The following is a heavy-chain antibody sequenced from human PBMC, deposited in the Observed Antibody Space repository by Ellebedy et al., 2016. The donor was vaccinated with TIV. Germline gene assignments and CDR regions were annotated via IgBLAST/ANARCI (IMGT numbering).Heavy chain of an antibody. J-gene: IGHJ3*01. D-gene: IGHD6-6*01. CDR3: AKDREYSSYYYMGDGAFDF. Sequence: GGSLRLXCAASRFTFSSYAMSWVRQAPGKRLEWVSILSGSGDITYYADSVKGRFTIARDNSKNTVFLQMNSLRAEDTAVYYCAKDREYSSYYYMGDGAFDFWGQGTVVTVSS. CDR1: RFTFSSYA. CDR2: LSGSGDIT. V-gene: IGHV3-23*01.